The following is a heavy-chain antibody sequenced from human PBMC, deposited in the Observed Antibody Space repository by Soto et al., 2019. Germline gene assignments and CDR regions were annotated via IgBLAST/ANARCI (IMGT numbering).Heavy chain of an antibody. CDR3: ARDMGIDIVATNDAFDI. CDR1: GFTFSSYG. D-gene: IGHD5-12*01. CDR2: IWYDGSNK. V-gene: IGHV3-33*01. Sequence: GGALRLSCAASGFTFSSYGMHWVRQAPGKGLEWVAVIWYDGSNKYYADSVKGRFTISRDNSKNTLYLQMNSLRAEDTAVYYCARDMGIDIVATNDAFDIWGQGTMVTVSS. J-gene: IGHJ3*02.